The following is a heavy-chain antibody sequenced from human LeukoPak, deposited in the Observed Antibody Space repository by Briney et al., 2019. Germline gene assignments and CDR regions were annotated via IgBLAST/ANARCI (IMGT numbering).Heavy chain of an antibody. Sequence: PGGSLRLSCAASGFTFSSYAMHWVCQAPGKGLEWVAVISYDGSNKYYADSVKGRFTISRDNSKNTLYLQMNSLRAEDTAVYYCAGDRATSYFDYWGQGALVTISS. CDR3: AGDRATSYFDY. CDR1: GFTFSSYA. D-gene: IGHD1-26*01. V-gene: IGHV3-30-3*01. CDR2: ISYDGSNK. J-gene: IGHJ4*02.